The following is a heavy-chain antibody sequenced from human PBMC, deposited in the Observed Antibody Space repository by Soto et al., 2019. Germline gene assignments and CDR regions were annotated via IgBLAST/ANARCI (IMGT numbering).Heavy chain of an antibody. Sequence: QVQLVQSGAEVKKPESSVKVSCKAPGGTFSTYAISWVRQAPGQGLEWMGGIILMFGTASYAQRFQDRVTITADESTNTVYMELSSLRSEDTAVYFCASGIQLWLRRINNGYSGWGQGTLVTVSS. J-gene: IGHJ4*02. V-gene: IGHV1-69*12. CDR2: IILMFGTA. CDR1: GGTFSTYA. D-gene: IGHD5-18*01. CDR3: ASGIQLWLRRINNGYSG.